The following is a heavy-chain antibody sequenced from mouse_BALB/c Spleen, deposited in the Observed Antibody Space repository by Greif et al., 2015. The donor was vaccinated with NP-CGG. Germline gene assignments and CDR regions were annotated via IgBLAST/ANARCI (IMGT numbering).Heavy chain of an antibody. CDR3: ARDEGYDAFMDY. CDR2: INPSTGYT. V-gene: IGHV1-7*01. Sequence: QVQLKESGAELAKPGASVKMSCKASGYTFTSYWMHWVKQRPGQGLEWIGYINPSTGYTEYNQKFKDKATLTADKSSSTAYMQLSSLTSEDSAVYYCARDEGYDAFMDYWGQGTSVTVSS. J-gene: IGHJ4*01. CDR1: GYTFTSYW. D-gene: IGHD2-2*01.